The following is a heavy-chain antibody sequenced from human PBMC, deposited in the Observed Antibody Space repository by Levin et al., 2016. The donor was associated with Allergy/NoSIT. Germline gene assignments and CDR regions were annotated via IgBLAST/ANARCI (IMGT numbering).Heavy chain of an antibody. Sequence: WIRQPPGKGLEWVSYISDSARTTIYADSVRDRFIISRDNAKSLLYLQINSLRDEDTAVYYCARESEDTYQYASGNYWTRHFDLWGRGTLVTVSS. CDR2: ISDSARTT. D-gene: IGHD3-10*01. CDR3: ARESEDTYQYASGNYWTRHFDL. J-gene: IGHJ2*01. V-gene: IGHV3-48*02.